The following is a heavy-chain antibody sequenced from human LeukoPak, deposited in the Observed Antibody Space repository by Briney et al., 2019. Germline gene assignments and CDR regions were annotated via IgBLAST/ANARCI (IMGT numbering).Heavy chain of an antibody. CDR3: AKDPTGLFDY. J-gene: IGHJ4*02. V-gene: IGHV3-23*01. D-gene: IGHD4-17*01. Sequence: GGSLRLSCATSGFTFSSYAMTWVRHAPGKGLEWVSAISGSGRSTSYAHSVKGRFTISRYNSNNMLYLQMTSLRAEDTAVYCCAKDPTGLFDYWGQGTLVTVSS. CDR2: ISGSGRST. CDR1: GFTFSSYA.